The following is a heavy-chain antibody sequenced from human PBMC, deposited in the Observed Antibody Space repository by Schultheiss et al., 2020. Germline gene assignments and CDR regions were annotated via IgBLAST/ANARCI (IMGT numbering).Heavy chain of an antibody. V-gene: IGHV3-23*01. CDR1: GFTFSSYA. Sequence: GGSLRLSCAASGFTFSSYAMSWVRQAPGKGLEWVSAISGSGGSTYYADSVKGRFTISRDNSKNTLYLQMNSLRAEDTAVYYCARDSGYDYSNWFDPWGQGTLVTGSS. D-gene: IGHD5-12*01. CDR3: ARDSGYDYSNWFDP. J-gene: IGHJ5*02. CDR2: ISGSGGST.